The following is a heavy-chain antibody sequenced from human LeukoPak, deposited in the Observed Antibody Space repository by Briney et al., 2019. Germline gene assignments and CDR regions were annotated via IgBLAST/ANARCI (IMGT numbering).Heavy chain of an antibody. CDR2: T. CDR3: ARVVTMVRGVYYFDY. D-gene: IGHD3-10*01. Sequence: TSYAQKFQGRVTLTRDASISTAYMELSRLRSDDTAVYYCARVVTMVRGVYYFDYWGQGTLVTVSS. V-gene: IGHV1-2*02. J-gene: IGHJ4*02.